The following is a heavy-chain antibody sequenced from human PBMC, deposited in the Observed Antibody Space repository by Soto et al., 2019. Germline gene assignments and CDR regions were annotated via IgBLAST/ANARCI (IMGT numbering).Heavy chain of an antibody. V-gene: IGHV1-3*01. CDR2: INAGNGNT. J-gene: IGHJ4*02. D-gene: IGHD2-15*01. CDR3: ARGPGGPDGPGDY. CDR1: GYTFTSYA. Sequence: ASVKVSCKASGYTFTSYAMHWVRQAPGQRLEWMGWINAGNGNTKYSQKFQGRVTITRDTSASTAHMELSSLRSEDTAVYYCARGPGGPDGPGDYWGQGTLVTVSS.